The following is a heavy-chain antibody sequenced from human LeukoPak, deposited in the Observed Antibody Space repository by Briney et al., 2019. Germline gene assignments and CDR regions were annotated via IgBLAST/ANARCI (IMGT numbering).Heavy chain of an antibody. CDR2: ISAYNGNT. J-gene: IGHJ4*02. Sequence: GASVKVSCQTSGYTFTSYGYSWVRQAPGQGLEWMGWISAYNGNTKYAQKFQGRVTITADESTSTAYMELSSLRSEDTAVYYCARILYSGYDYQVDYWGQGTLVTVSS. V-gene: IGHV1-18*01. CDR1: GYTFTSYG. D-gene: IGHD5-12*01. CDR3: ARILYSGYDYQVDY.